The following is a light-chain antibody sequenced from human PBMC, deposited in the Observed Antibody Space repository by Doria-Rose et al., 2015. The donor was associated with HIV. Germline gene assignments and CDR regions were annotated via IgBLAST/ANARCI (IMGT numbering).Light chain of an antibody. Sequence: TQSPSTLSASVGDRVTITCRASQSISSWLAWYQQKPGKAPKVLIYTASSLESGVPSRFGGSGSGTEFTLTISSLQPDDFATYYCQHYNTYPFTFGQGTKVEIK. CDR1: QSISSW. CDR3: QHYNTYPFT. CDR2: TAS. V-gene: IGKV1-5*03. J-gene: IGKJ2*01.